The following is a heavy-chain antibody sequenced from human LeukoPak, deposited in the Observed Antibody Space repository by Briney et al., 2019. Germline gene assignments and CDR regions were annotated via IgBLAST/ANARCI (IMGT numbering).Heavy chain of an antibody. CDR3: ARDRDYGACLDY. CDR1: GYTFTGYT. CDR2: INGGSGNT. J-gene: IGHJ4*02. V-gene: IGHV1-3*03. D-gene: IGHD4-17*01. Sequence: GASVKVSCKASGYTFTGYTMHWLRQAPGQRLDWMGWINGGSGNTKYSPEFQGRVTMTRDTSTSTVYMELSSLRSEDTAVYYCARDRDYGACLDYWGQGTLVTVSS.